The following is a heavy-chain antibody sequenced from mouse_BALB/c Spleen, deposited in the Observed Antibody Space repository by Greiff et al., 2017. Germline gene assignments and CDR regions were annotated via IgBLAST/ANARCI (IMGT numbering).Heavy chain of an antibody. CDR2: INSNGGST. J-gene: IGHJ2*01. CDR3: AREEFITTVYFDY. D-gene: IGHD1-2*01. Sequence: EVQLVESGGGLVQPGGSLKLSCAASGFTFSSYGMSWVRQTPDKRLELVATINSNGGSTYYPDSVKGRFTISRDNAKNTLYLQMSSLKSEDTAMYYCAREEFITTVYFDYWGQGTTLTVSS. CDR1: GFTFSSYG. V-gene: IGHV5-6-3*01.